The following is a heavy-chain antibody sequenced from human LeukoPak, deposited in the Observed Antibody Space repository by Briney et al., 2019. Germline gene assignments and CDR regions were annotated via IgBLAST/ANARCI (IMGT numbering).Heavy chain of an antibody. CDR1: GYTFTSYG. V-gene: IGHV1-18*01. J-gene: IGHJ4*02. CDR2: ISAYNGNT. Sequence: ASVKVSCKASGYTFTSYGISWVRQAPGQGLEWMGWISAYNGNTIYAQKLQGRVTMTTDTSTSTAYMELRSLRSDDTAVYYCARAGYCSSTSCPSYFDYWGQGTLVTVSS. CDR3: ARAGYCSSTSCPSYFDY. D-gene: IGHD2-2*01.